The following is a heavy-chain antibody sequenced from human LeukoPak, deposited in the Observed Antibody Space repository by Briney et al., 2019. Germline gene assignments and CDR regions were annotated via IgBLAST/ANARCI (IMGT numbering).Heavy chain of an antibody. CDR2: MNPNSGNT. Sequence: ASVKVPCKASGYTFTSYDINWVRQATGQGLEWMGWMNPNSGNTGYAQKFQGRVTITRNTSISTAYMELSSLRSEDTAVCYCARVKAVAGTSDYWGQGTLVTVSS. J-gene: IGHJ4*02. V-gene: IGHV1-8*03. D-gene: IGHD6-19*01. CDR3: ARVKAVAGTSDY. CDR1: GYTFTSYD.